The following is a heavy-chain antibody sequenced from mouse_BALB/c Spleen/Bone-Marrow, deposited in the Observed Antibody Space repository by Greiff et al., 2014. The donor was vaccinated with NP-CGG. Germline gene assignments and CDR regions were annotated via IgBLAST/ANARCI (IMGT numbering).Heavy chain of an antibody. CDR1: GFTFSDFY. V-gene: IGHV5-4*02. CDR2: ISYGGSYI. CDR3: ARDRGVQGYAMDY. Sequence: EVQLVESGGGLVKPGGSLKLSCAASGFTFSDFYMYWVRQTPEKRLEWVATISYGGSYIYYPDSVKGRFTISRDDAKNNLYLQMSSLKSEDTAMYYCARDRGVQGYAMDYWGQGTSVIVSS. D-gene: IGHD2-14*01. J-gene: IGHJ4*01.